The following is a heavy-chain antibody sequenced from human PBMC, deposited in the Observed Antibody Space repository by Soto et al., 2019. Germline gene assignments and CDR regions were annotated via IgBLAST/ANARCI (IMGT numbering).Heavy chain of an antibody. Sequence: PXESLRLSCAACGFSFSSYAMHGVGQAPGKGLEWVAVISYDGSNKYYADSVKGRFTISRDNSKNTLYLQMNSLRAEDTAVYYCARSNPEEDTDMSHPYYFDYWGQGTLVTVSS. J-gene: IGHJ4*02. CDR2: ISYDGSNK. CDR1: GFSFSSYA. D-gene: IGHD5-18*01. CDR3: ARSNPEEDTDMSHPYYFDY. V-gene: IGHV3-30-3*01.